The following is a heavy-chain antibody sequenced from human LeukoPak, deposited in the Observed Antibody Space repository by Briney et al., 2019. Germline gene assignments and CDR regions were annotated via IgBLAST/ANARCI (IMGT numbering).Heavy chain of an antibody. V-gene: IGHV3-23*01. CDR3: AKGGGGYLDY. CDR2: IGLGGNT. D-gene: IGHD3-10*01. J-gene: IGHJ4*02. CDR1: GFSPSSYG. Sequence: RGSLRLSCAPSGFSPSSYGMSWVRPAPGKWLEWVSAIGLGGNTYYADFVKGRFTISRDNSKNTVYLQMNSLRAEDTEDTAVYYCAKGGGGYLDYWGQGALVIVSS.